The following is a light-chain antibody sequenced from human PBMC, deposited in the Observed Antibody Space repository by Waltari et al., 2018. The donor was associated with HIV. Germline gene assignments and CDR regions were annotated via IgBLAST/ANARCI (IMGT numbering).Light chain of an antibody. CDR1: QSISSW. V-gene: IGKV1-5*03. CDR2: KAS. Sequence: MGMTQSPSTLSASVGDRVTITCRASQSISSWLAWYQQKPGKAPKVLIYKASSLESGVPSRFSGSGSGTEFTLTISSLQPDDFATYYCQQYYSYSWDPFGQGTKVEIK. J-gene: IGKJ1*01. CDR3: QQYYSYSWDP.